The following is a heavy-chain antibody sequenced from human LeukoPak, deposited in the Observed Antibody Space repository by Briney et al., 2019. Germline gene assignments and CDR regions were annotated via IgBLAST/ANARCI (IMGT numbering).Heavy chain of an antibody. CDR1: GFTFSSYS. CDR2: ISSSSSYT. D-gene: IGHD6-6*01. V-gene: IGHV3-21*01. CDR3: ARDLGIAARPDY. J-gene: IGHJ4*02. Sequence: GGSLRLSCAASGFTFSSYSMNWVRQAPGKGLEWVSSISSSSSYTYYADSVKGRFTISRDNAKNSLYLQMNSLRAEDTAVYYCARDLGIAARPDYWGQGTLVTVSS.